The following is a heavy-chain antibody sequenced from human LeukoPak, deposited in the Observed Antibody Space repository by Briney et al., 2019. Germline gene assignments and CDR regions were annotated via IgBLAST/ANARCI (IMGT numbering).Heavy chain of an antibody. CDR1: GFTFDDYA. CDR2: ISWNSGSI. V-gene: IGHV3-9*01. J-gene: IGHJ4*02. Sequence: GGSLRLSCAASGFTFDDYAMPWVRQAPGKGLEWVSGISWNSGSIGYADSVKGRFTISRDNAKNSLYLQMNSLRAEDTALYYCAKVSSVAGTLDYWGQGTLVTVSS. D-gene: IGHD6-19*01. CDR3: AKVSSVAGTLDY.